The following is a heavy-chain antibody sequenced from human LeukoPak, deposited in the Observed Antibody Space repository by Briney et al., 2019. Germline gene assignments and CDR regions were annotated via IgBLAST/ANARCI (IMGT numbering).Heavy chain of an antibody. Sequence: GGSLRLSCAVSGFTFTSYWMNWVRQAPGKGLEWVASINQNGVEKSSVDSVKGRFTISRGNAKNSLYLQMSSLRAEDTAVYYCARDGTAAGLYFDLWGQGTLVTVSS. CDR1: GFTFTSYW. CDR2: INQNGVEK. V-gene: IGHV3-7*01. D-gene: IGHD6-13*01. J-gene: IGHJ4*01. CDR3: ARDGTAAGLYFDL.